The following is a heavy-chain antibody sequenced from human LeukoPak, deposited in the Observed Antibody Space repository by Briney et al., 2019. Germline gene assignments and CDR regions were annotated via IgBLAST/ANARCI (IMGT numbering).Heavy chain of an antibody. Sequence: PSETLALTCAAYGGSFSGYYWSWIRQPPGKGLEWIGEINRSGSTNYNPSLKSRVTISVDTSKNQSSLKLSSVTAADTAVYYCARGYGDFWSGSYGDWGQGTLVTVSS. J-gene: IGHJ4*02. CDR1: GGSFSGYY. CDR2: INRSGST. CDR3: ARGYGDFWSGSYGD. D-gene: IGHD3-3*01. V-gene: IGHV4-34*01.